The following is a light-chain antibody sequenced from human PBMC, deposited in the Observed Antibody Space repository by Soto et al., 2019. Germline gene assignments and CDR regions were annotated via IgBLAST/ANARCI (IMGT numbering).Light chain of an antibody. J-gene: IGLJ2*01. CDR3: AAWDDSLKGVV. CDR2: SNN. CDR1: SSNIGSNT. Sequence: QAVVTQPPSASGTPGKRVTIPCSGSSSNIGSNTVNWYQQLPGTAPKLLIYSNNQRPSGVPDRFSVSKSGTSASLAISGLQSEDEADYYCAAWDDSLKGVVFGGGTKLTVL. V-gene: IGLV1-44*01.